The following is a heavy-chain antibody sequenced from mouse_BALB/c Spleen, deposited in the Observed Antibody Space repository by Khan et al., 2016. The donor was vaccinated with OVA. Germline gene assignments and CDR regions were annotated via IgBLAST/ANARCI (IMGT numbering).Heavy chain of an antibody. V-gene: IGHV14-3*02. CDR1: GFNIKDTY. D-gene: IGHD6-1*01. Sequence: EVQLQESGAELVKPGASVKLSCTASGFNIKDTYVHWVKERPEQGLEWIGSIAPANGNTDYDPNFQGKATITADTSSNTSYLQLSSLTSEDSAVYYCVDATDEPRDFDVWGEGTTVTVSS. CDR3: VDATDEPRDFDV. CDR2: IAPANGNT. J-gene: IGHJ1*01.